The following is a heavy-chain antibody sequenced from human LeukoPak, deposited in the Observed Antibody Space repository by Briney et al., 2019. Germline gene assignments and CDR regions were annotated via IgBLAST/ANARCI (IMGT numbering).Heavy chain of an antibody. J-gene: IGHJ4*02. D-gene: IGHD6-6*01. CDR3: ASRSSIAARPTPINFDY. CDR1: GGTFSSYA. Sequence: SVKVSCKASGGTFSSYAISWVRQALGQGLEWMGRIIPILGIANYAQKFQGRVTITADKSTSTAYMELSSLRSEDTAVYYCASRSSIAARPTPINFDYWGQGTLVTVSS. CDR2: IIPILGIA. V-gene: IGHV1-69*04.